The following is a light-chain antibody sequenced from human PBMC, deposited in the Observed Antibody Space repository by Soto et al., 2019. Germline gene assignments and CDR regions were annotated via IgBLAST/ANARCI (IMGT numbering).Light chain of an antibody. CDR1: QSVSSY. CDR2: DAS. CDR3: QQRSKWPFT. J-gene: IGKJ3*01. V-gene: IGKV3-11*01. Sequence: EIVLTQSPATLSLSPGERATLSCRASQSVSSYLAWYQQKPGQAPRLLIYDASNRATGIPARFSGSGSGTDFTLTISSLEPEELAVYYCQQRSKWPFTFGPGTKVDIK.